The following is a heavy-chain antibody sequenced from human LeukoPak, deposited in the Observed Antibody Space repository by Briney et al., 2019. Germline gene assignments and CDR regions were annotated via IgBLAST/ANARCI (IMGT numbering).Heavy chain of an antibody. CDR2: MSHTANT. D-gene: IGHD3-16*02. J-gene: IGHJ4*02. CDR1: GGSVNNSGW. CDR3: ARGTYIWGSYRHFDF. V-gene: IGHV4-4*02. Sequence: PSETLSLTCAVSGGSVNNSGWWTWVRPPPGKGLEWIGEMSHTANTNHNPSLKSRVTIAVDKSKNQFSLKLNSVTAADTAVYYCARGTYIWGSYRHFDFRGQGMLVTVSS.